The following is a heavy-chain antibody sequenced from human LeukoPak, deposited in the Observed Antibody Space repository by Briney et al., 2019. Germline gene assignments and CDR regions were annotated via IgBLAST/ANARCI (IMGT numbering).Heavy chain of an antibody. Sequence: SGTLSLTCTVSGGSISSGSYYWSWIRQPAGKGLEWIGRIYTSGSTNYNPSLKSRVTISVDTSKNQFSLKLSSVTAADTAVYYCARGREKLRYFDWFDDAFDIWGQGTMVTVSS. CDR2: IYTSGST. V-gene: IGHV4-61*02. D-gene: IGHD3-9*01. CDR1: GGSISSGSYY. J-gene: IGHJ3*02. CDR3: ARGREKLRYFDWFDDAFDI.